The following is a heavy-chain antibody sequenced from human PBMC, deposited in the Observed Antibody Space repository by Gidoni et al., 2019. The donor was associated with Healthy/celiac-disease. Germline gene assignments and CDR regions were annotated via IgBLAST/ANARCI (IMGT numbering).Heavy chain of an antibody. CDR1: GFTFSRYA. Sequence: QVQLVESGGCVVQPGRSLSLSCSASGFTFSRYAMHWVRKAPGKGLEWVEVISYDGSNKYYAEAVKGRVTIYRDNSKKTLYLKMNSLRAEDTAVYYCARKYYDFWSGYFDYYYGRDVWGQGTTVTVSS. V-gene: IGHV3-30-3*01. CDR2: ISYDGSNK. J-gene: IGHJ6*02. D-gene: IGHD3-3*01. CDR3: ARKYYDFWSGYFDYYYGRDV.